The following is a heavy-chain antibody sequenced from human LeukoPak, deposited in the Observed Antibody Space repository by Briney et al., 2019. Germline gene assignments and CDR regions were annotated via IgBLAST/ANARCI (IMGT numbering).Heavy chain of an antibody. D-gene: IGHD2-21*01. Sequence: HWXRQAPGQGLEWMGWINPNSGGTNYAQKFQGRVTMTRDTSISTAYMELSRLRSDDTAVYYCARILVGNIGDYWGQGTLVTVSS. CDR2: INPNSGGT. CDR3: ARILVGNIGDY. J-gene: IGHJ4*02. V-gene: IGHV1-2*02.